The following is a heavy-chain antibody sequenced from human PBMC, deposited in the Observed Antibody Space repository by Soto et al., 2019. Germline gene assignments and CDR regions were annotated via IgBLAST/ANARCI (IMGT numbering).Heavy chain of an antibody. J-gene: IGHJ5*02. D-gene: IGHD3-16*01. V-gene: IGHV1-69*01. CDR1: GGTFSSYA. CDR2: IIPIFGTA. CDR3: AITYCDYVWGRGNWFDP. Sequence: QAQLVQSGAEVQKPGSSVKVSCKASGGTFSSYAISWVRQAPGQGLEWMGGIIPIFGTANYAQKFQGRVTITADESTSTAYMELSSLRSEDTAVYYCAITYCDYVWGRGNWFDPWGQGTLVTVSS.